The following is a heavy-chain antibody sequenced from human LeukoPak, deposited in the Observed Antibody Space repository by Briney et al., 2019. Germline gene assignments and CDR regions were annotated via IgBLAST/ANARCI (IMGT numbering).Heavy chain of an antibody. V-gene: IGHV1-2*02. CDR3: ARGIAVAGTNWFDS. CDR1: GYTFTGYY. Sequence: ASVKLSCKASGYTFTGYYMHWVRQATGQGLEWMGWINPNSGGTNYAQKFQGRVTMTRDTSISTAYMELSRLGSDDTAVYYCARGIAVAGTNWFDSWGEGTLVTVSS. J-gene: IGHJ5*01. CDR2: INPNSGGT. D-gene: IGHD6-19*01.